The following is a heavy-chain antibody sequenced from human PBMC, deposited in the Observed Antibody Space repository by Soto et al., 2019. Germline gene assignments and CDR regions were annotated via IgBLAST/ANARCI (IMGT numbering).Heavy chain of an antibody. CDR2: INHSGST. J-gene: IGHJ6*02. D-gene: IGHD2-2*01. Sequence: SETLSLTCAVYGGSFSGYYWSWIRQPPGKGLEWIGEINHSGSTNYNPSLKSRVTISVDTSKNQFSLKLSSVTAADTAVYYCASLIVVVPAAIKNYYGMDVWGQGTTVTVSS. CDR3: ASLIVVVPAAIKNYYGMDV. CDR1: GGSFSGYY. V-gene: IGHV4-34*01.